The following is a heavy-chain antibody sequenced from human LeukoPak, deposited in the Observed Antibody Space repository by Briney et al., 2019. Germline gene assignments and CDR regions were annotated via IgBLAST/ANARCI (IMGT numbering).Heavy chain of an antibody. CDR2: IYYSGST. J-gene: IGHJ6*03. V-gene: IGHV4-59*08. Sequence: PSETLSLTCTVSGGSISSYYWSWIRQPPGKGLEWIGYIYYSGSTNYNPSLKSRVTISVDTSKNQFSLKLSSATAADTAVYYCASRYYYGSGSPPLGYYYYYMDVWGKGTTVTVSS. D-gene: IGHD3-10*01. CDR1: GGSISSYY. CDR3: ASRYYYGSGSPPLGYYYYYMDV.